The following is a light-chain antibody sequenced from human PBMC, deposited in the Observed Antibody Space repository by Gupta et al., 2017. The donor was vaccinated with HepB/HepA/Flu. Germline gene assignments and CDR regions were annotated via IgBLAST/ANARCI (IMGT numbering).Light chain of an antibody. V-gene: IGKV3-15*01. Sequence: EIVMTPSPATLSVSPGERATLSCRASQSVSSYLAWYQQEPGQAPRPLIYGASTRATGIPARFSGSGSGTEFTLTISSLQSEDFAVYYCQQYNNWPLTFGQGTKVEIK. J-gene: IGKJ1*01. CDR1: QSVSSY. CDR3: QQYNNWPLT. CDR2: GAS.